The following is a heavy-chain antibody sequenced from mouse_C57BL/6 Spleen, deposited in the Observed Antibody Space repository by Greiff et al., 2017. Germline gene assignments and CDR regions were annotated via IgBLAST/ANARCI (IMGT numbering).Heavy chain of an antibody. CDR1: GYSITSDY. CDR2: ISYSGST. Sequence: EVKLMESGPGLAKPSQTLSLTCSVTGYSITSDYWNWIRKFPGNKLEYMGYISYSGSTYYNPSLKSRISITRDTSKNQYYLQLNSVTTEDTATYYCASLYYSNYGAMDYWGQGTSVTVSS. CDR3: ASLYYSNYGAMDY. V-gene: IGHV3-8*01. J-gene: IGHJ4*01. D-gene: IGHD2-5*01.